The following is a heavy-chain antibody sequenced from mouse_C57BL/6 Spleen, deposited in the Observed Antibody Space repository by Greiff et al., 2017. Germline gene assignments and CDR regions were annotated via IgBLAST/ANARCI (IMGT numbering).Heavy chain of an antibody. V-gene: IGHV5-4*01. CDR2: ISDGGSYT. D-gene: IGHD1-1*01. Sequence: EVQGVESGGGLVKPGGSLTLSCAASGFTFSSYAMSWVRQTPEKRLEWVATISDGGSYTYSPDNVKGRFTISRDNAKNNLYLQMGHLKSEDTAMYYGARDPSTTVVENYWGRGTAVTVSS. J-gene: IGHJ4*01. CDR1: GFTFSSYA. CDR3: ARDPSTTVVENY.